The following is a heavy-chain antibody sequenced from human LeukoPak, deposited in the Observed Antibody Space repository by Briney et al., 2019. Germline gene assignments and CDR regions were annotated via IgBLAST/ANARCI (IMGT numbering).Heavy chain of an antibody. V-gene: IGHV4-34*01. CDR2: INHSGST. Sequence: PSDTLSLTCAVYGGSFSGYYWSWIRQPPGKGLEWIGEINHSGSTNYNPSLKSRVTISVDTSKNQFSLKLSSVTAADTAVYYCARELEYGSDFDYWGQGTLVTVSS. D-gene: IGHD3-3*01. J-gene: IGHJ4*02. CDR1: GGSFSGYY. CDR3: ARELEYGSDFDY.